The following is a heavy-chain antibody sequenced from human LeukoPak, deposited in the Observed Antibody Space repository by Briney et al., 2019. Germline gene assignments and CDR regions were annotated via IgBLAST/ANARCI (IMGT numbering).Heavy chain of an antibody. CDR3: AKDNQDPNYDFWSAYSYYFDY. CDR2: IYTSGRT. J-gene: IGHJ4*02. CDR1: GGSISSGGCY. V-gene: IGHV4-61*02. Sequence: SQTLSLTCTVSGGSISSGGCYWSWIRQPAGRALEWIGRIYTSGRTNYNPSLKSRVTMSVDTSKNQFSLKLSSVTAAHTAFYYSAKDNQDPNYDFWSAYSYYFDYWGQGTLVTVSS. D-gene: IGHD3-3*01.